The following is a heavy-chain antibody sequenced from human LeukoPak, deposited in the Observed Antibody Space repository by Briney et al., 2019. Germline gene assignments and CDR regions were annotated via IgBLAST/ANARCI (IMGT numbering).Heavy chain of an antibody. CDR1: GFTFSSYG. CDR3: AKGLTTVVYGFDY. Sequence: GGSLRLSCAASGFTFSSYGMHWVRQAPGKGLEWVAVISYDGSNKYYADSVKGRFTISRDNSKNTLYLQMNSLRAEDTAVYYYAKGLTTVVYGFDYWGQGTLVTVSS. D-gene: IGHD4-23*01. V-gene: IGHV3-30*18. J-gene: IGHJ4*02. CDR2: ISYDGSNK.